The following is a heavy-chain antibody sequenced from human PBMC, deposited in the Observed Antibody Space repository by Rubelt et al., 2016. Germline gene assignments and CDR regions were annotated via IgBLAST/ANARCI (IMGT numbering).Heavy chain of an antibody. CDR3: ARLVAGLPFDY. CDR1: GFSLSTSGMC. V-gene: IGHV2-70*01. CDR2: FDWDDDK. Sequence: QVTLRESGPALVKPTQTLTLTCTFSGFSLSTSGMCVSWIRQPPGKALEWLALFDWDDDKYYSTSLTTRRTISKDTSKNQVVLTMTNMDPVDTATYYCARLVAGLPFDYWGQGSLVTVSS. J-gene: IGHJ4*02. D-gene: IGHD6-19*01.